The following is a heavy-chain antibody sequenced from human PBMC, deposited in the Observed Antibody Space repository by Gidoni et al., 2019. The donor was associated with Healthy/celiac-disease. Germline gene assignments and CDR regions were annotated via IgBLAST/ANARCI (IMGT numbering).Heavy chain of an antibody. J-gene: IGHJ4*02. V-gene: IGHV1-58*01. CDR2: IVVGSGNT. CDR1: GFTFTSSA. D-gene: IGHD6-13*01. Sequence: QMQLVQSGPEVKKPGTSVKVSCKASGFTFTSSAVQWVRQARGQRLEWIGWIVVGSGNTNYAQKFQERVTITRDMSTSTAYMELSSLRSEDTAVYYCAAVSGIAAADPGVDYWGQGTLVTVSS. CDR3: AAVSGIAAADPGVDY.